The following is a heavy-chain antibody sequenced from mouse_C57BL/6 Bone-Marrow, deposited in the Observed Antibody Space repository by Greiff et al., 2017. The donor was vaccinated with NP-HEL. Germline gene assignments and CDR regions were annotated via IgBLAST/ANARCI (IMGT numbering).Heavy chain of an antibody. Sequence: QVQLQQSGAELARPGASVKLSCKASGYTFTSYGISWVKQRTGQGLEWIGEIYPRSGNTYYNEKFKGKATLTADKSSSTAYMELRSLTSEDSAVYFRARSALYDGYWYFDVWGTGTTVTVSS. D-gene: IGHD2-3*01. J-gene: IGHJ1*03. CDR1: GYTFTSYG. CDR3: ARSALYDGYWYFDV. CDR2: IYPRSGNT. V-gene: IGHV1-81*01.